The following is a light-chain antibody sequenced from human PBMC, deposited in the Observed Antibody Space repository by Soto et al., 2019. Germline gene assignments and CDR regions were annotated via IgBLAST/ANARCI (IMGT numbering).Light chain of an antibody. J-gene: IGKJ1*01. CDR3: QQYETFSGT. V-gene: IGKV1-5*01. CDR1: QSVSGW. Sequence: DIQMTQSPSTLTASVRDTVTVTCRASQSVSGWLAWYQQKPGEAPKLLIYDASALRRGVPSRFSGSGSGTKFTLNIASLQTDDFATYYCQQYETFSGTFGPGTQVEI. CDR2: DAS.